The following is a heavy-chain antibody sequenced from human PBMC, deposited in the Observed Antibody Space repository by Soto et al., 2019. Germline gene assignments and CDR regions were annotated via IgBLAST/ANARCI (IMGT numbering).Heavy chain of an antibody. CDR2: INPSGGST. CDR3: ARGRSSSRWPPGYYYYGMDV. V-gene: IGHV1-46*01. CDR1: GYTFTSYY. J-gene: IGHJ6*04. D-gene: IGHD6-13*01. Sequence: ASVKVSCKASGYTFTSYYMHWVRQAPGQGLEWMGIINPSGGSTSYAQKFQGRVTMTRDTYTSTVYMELSSLRSEDTAVYYCARGRSSSRWPPGYYYYGMDVWGEGTTVTVSS.